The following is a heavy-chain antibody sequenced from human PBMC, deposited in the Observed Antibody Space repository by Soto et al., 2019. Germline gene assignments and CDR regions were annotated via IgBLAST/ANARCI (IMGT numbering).Heavy chain of an antibody. V-gene: IGHV4-31*03. CDR2: IYYSGST. CDR3: ARAVASGSYSAWFDP. CDR1: GGSISSGGYY. D-gene: IGHD3-10*01. Sequence: SETLSLTCTVSGGSISSGGYYWSWIRQHPGKGLEWIGYIYYSGSTFLNPSLRSRLIISVDTSKNQFSLRLSSVTAADTAVYYCARAVASGSYSAWFDPWGQGALVTVSS. J-gene: IGHJ5*02.